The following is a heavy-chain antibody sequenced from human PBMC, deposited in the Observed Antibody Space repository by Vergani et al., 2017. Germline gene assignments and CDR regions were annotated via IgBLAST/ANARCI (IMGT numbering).Heavy chain of an antibody. D-gene: IGHD6-6*01. J-gene: IGHJ3*02. CDR3: ARDRGREYSSSSDAFDI. CDR2: INPSGGST. CDR1: GYPFTSYY. V-gene: IGHV1-46*01. Sequence: QVQLVQSGAEVKKPGASVKVSCKASGYPFTSYYMHWVRQAPGQGLEWMGIINPSGGSTSYAQKFQGRGTMTRDTSTSTVYMELSSLRSEDTAVYYCARDRGREYSSSSDAFDIWGQGTMVTVSS.